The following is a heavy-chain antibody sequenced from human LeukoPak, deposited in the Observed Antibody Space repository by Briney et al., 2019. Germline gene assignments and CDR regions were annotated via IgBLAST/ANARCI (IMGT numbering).Heavy chain of an antibody. CDR2: FYVGGAT. Sequence: GGSLRLSCAVSGFSVTNNYMSWVRQAPGKGLEWVSVFYVGGATYYADSVKGRFTISRDNSENTLYLQMNSLRAGDTAVYYCARGLYSSGWYVPELDYWGQGTLVAVSS. D-gene: IGHD6-19*01. CDR1: GFSVTNNY. CDR3: ARGLYSSGWYVPELDY. J-gene: IGHJ4*02. V-gene: IGHV3-53*01.